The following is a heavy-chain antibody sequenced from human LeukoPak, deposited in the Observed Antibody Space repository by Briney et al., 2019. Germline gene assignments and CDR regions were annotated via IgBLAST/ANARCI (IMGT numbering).Heavy chain of an antibody. Sequence: HAGGSLRLSCAASGFTFSTHWMHWARQAPGKGLEWVSRMNSDGSSSSYADSVKGRFTISRDNAKSTLYLQMNSLRAEDTAVYYCARGGDGSNIYWYFDLWGRGTLVTVSS. CDR1: GFTFSTHW. CDR2: MNSDGSSS. D-gene: IGHD5-24*01. V-gene: IGHV3-74*01. J-gene: IGHJ2*01. CDR3: ARGGDGSNIYWYFDL.